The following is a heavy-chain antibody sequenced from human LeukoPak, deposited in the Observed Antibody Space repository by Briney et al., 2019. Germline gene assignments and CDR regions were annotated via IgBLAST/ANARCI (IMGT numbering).Heavy chain of an antibody. CDR3: ARDTRRDGYNFGY. CDR2: ISYDGSNK. D-gene: IGHD5-24*01. V-gene: IGHV3-30-3*01. Sequence: GGSLRLSCAASGFTFSSYAMHWVRQAPGKGLEWVAVISYDGSNKYYADSVKGRFTISRDNSKNTLYLQMNSLRAEDTAVYYCARDTRRDGYNFGYWGQGTLATVSS. J-gene: IGHJ4*02. CDR1: GFTFSSYA.